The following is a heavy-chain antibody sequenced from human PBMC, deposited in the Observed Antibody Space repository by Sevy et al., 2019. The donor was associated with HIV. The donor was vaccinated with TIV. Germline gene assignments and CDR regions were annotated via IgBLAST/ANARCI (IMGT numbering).Heavy chain of an antibody. CDR3: VGPKLTYTNGWHYFDY. D-gene: IGHD2-8*01. J-gene: IGHJ4*02. V-gene: IGHV4-39*01. CDR2: IRHGGYT. Sequence: SETLSLTCIVSGASISNTAYYWGWIRQSPGKGLEWIASIRHGGYTFYNPSLKGRVTISADTSKNQFSLKLTSVSAADTSIYDCVGPKLTYTNGWHYFDYWGQGTVVTVSS. CDR1: GASISNTAYY.